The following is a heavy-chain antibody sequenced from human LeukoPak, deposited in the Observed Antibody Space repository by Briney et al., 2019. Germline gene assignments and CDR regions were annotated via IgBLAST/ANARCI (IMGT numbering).Heavy chain of an antibody. J-gene: IGHJ6*02. CDR3: ARRGNYYGLDV. Sequence: GESLKISWKDSGYSFTTYWIGWVRQMPGKGLEWMGIIYPGDSDTRYSPSFQGQVTISVDRSISTTYLQWSSLKASDTAMYYCARRGNYYGLDVWGQGTTVTVSS. V-gene: IGHV5-51*01. CDR2: IYPGDSDT. CDR1: GYSFTTYW. D-gene: IGHD3-10*01.